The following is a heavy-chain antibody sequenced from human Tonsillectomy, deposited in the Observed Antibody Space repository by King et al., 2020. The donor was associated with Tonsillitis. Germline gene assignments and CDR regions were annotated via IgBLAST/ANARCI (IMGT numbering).Heavy chain of an antibody. CDR2: IIPIFGTA. D-gene: IGHD1-1*01. J-gene: IGHJ4*02. CDR1: GGTFSNYA. Sequence: QLVQSGAEVKKPGSSVKVSCKASGGTFSNYAINWVRQAPGQGLEWMGGIIPIFGTANYAQKFQGRVTSTADESTSTAYMELSSLRSEDTAVYYCASGRGYWKAVSLESPLDYWGQGTLVTGSS. V-gene: IGHV1-69*01. CDR3: ASGRGYWKAVSLESPLDY.